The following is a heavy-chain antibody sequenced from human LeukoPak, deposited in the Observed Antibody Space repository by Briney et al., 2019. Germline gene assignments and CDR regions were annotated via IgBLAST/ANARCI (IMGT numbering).Heavy chain of an antibody. CDR2: INHSGST. J-gene: IGHJ5*02. Sequence: GSLRLSCAASGFTFSNAWMSWVRQAPGKGLEWIGEINHSGSTNYNPSLKSRVTISVDTSKNQFSLKLSSVTAADTAVYYCARRAGWFDPWGQGTLVTVSS. CDR3: ARRAGWFDP. CDR1: GFTFSNAW. V-gene: IGHV4-34*01.